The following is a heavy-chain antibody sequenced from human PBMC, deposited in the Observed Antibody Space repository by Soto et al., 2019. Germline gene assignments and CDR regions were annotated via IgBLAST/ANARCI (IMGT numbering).Heavy chain of an antibody. CDR3: TRHALQYCGGDCYLLPYFDL. Sequence: EVQLEESGGGLVQPGGSLKLSCAASGFTFSGSAMHWVRQASGKGLEWIGRIRSKANNYATVYAASVKGRFTISRDYSKNTAPLQMNSLKTEDTAVYYCTRHALQYCGGDCYLLPYFDLWGRGTLVTVSS. CDR1: GFTFSGSA. V-gene: IGHV3-73*02. CDR2: IRSKANNYAT. D-gene: IGHD2-21*02. J-gene: IGHJ2*01.